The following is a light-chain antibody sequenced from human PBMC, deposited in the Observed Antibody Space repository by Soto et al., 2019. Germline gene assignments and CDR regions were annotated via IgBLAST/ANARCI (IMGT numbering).Light chain of an antibody. CDR1: QSVLHSSNNKNY. CDR2: WAS. V-gene: IGKV4-1*01. J-gene: IGKJ4*01. CDR3: QGTFT. Sequence: DSVMTQSPDSLAVSLGERATINCKSSQSVLHSSNNKNYLTWYQQKPGQPPKLLIYWASTRESGVPDRFSGSGSGTDFTLTISRLQAEDVAVYYCQGTFTFGGGTKVEIK.